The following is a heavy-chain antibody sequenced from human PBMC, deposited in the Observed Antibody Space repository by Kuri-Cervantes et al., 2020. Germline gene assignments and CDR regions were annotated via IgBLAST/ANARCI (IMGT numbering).Heavy chain of an antibody. D-gene: IGHD2-15*01. Sequence: SETLSLTCTVSGGSISSGDYYWSWIRQLPGKGLEWIGYIYYSGSTYYNPSLKSRVTISVDTSKNQFSLKLSSVTAADTAVYYCARVGKGGYCSGGSCYSDYWGQGTLVTVSS. J-gene: IGHJ4*02. CDR2: IYYSGST. CDR1: GGSISSGDYY. CDR3: ARVGKGGYCSGGSCYSDY. V-gene: IGHV4-30-4*01.